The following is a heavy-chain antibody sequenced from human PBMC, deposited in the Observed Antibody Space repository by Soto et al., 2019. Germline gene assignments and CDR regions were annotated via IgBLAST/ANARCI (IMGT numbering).Heavy chain of an antibody. D-gene: IGHD3-22*01. CDR3: ARSTDYYDSSGYGDAFDI. CDR2: ISAYNGNT. CDR1: GYTFTSYG. J-gene: IGHJ3*02. V-gene: IGHV1-18*01. Sequence: ASVKVSCKASGYTFTSYGISWVRQAPGQGLEWMGWISAYNGNTNYAQKLQGRVTMTTDTSTSTAYMELRSLRSDDTAVYYCARSTDYYDSSGYGDAFDIWGQGTMVTVS.